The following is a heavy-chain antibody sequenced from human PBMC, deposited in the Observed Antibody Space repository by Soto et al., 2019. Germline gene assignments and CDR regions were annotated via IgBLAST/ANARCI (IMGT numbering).Heavy chain of an antibody. CDR1: GFTFNNFW. Sequence: EVQLVESGGGLVQPGGSLRLSCAASGFTFNNFWMYWVRQTPEKGLVWVSGINSDGTTTIYADSVNGRFTISRDNAKKTLYLRMKSRTVEDTAIYYCVRDIRWGQGTLVTGSS. CDR2: INSDGTTT. V-gene: IGHV3-74*01. J-gene: IGHJ4*02. CDR3: VRDIR.